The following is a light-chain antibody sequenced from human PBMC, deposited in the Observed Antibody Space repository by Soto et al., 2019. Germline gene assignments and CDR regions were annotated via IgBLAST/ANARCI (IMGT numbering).Light chain of an antibody. Sequence: EIVLTQSPATLSFSPGERATLSCRASQSVSSYLAWYQQKPGQAPRLLIYDASSRATGIPARFSGSGSGTDFTLSISSVEAKDFAVYDCQQGSYWPQFTCGPGTKVDIK. J-gene: IGKJ3*01. CDR3: QQGSYWPQFT. CDR2: DAS. V-gene: IGKV3-11*01. CDR1: QSVSSY.